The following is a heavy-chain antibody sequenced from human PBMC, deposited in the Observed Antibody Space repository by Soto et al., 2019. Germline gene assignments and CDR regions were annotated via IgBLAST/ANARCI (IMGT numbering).Heavy chain of an antibody. Sequence: EVQVVESGGGLVQPGGSLRLSCNFSFSMYSMDWVRQAPGKGLEWVASISSGSDFIKYADSVKGRFTISRDNTKNSVSLQMSSLRVEDTAMYYCTRDQGGSYDSWFDPWGRGTLVTVSS. CDR3: TRDQGGSYDSWFDP. J-gene: IGHJ5*02. CDR2: ISSGSDFI. CDR1: FSMYS. V-gene: IGHV3-21*02. D-gene: IGHD1-26*01.